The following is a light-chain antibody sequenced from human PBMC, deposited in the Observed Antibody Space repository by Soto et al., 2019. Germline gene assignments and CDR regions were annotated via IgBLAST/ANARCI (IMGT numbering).Light chain of an antibody. CDR1: QSVSSY. CDR2: DAS. Sequence: EIVLTQSAATLSLYPGERATLSCRASQSVSSYLAWYQQKPGQAPRLLIYDASNRATGIPARFSGSGSGTDFTLTISSLEPEDFAVYYCQQRSNWPLFGGGTKVEIK. V-gene: IGKV3-11*01. J-gene: IGKJ4*01. CDR3: QQRSNWPL.